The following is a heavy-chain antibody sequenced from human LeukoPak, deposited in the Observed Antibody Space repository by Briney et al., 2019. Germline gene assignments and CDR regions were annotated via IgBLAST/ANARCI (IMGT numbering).Heavy chain of an antibody. CDR3: ARGDCSSTSCPFDP. J-gene: IGHJ5*02. CDR1: GGSFSGYY. D-gene: IGHD2-2*01. Sequence: SETLSLTCAVYGGSFSGYYWSWIRQPPGKGLEWLGEINYSGSTNYNPSLKSRVTISVDTSKNQFSLKLSSVTAADTAVYYCARGDCSSTSCPFDPWGQGTLVTVSS. CDR2: INYSGST. V-gene: IGHV4-34*01.